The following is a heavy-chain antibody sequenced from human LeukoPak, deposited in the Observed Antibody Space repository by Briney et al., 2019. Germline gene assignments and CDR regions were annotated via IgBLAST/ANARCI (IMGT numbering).Heavy chain of an antibody. D-gene: IGHD3-22*01. J-gene: IGHJ4*02. Sequence: PGGSLRLSCAASGFTFSSYAMSWVRQAPGKGLEWVSAISGSGGSTYYADSVKGRFTIARDNSKNTLYLQRNSLRAEDTAVYYCAKDGVYDSSGYLDYWGQGTLVTVSS. V-gene: IGHV3-23*01. CDR3: AKDGVYDSSGYLDY. CDR2: ISGSGGST. CDR1: GFTFSSYA.